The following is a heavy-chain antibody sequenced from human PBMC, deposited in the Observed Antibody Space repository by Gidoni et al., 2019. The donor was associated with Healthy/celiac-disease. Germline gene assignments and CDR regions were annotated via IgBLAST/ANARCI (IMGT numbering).Heavy chain of an antibody. D-gene: IGHD3-10*01. CDR3: AKYYYGSGSFLDAFDI. J-gene: IGHJ3*02. CDR2: ISGSGGST. CDR1: GFTFSSYA. Sequence: ELQLVECGGRLVHPGGSLSLSCPASGFTFSSYAMRWVRQAPGKGLEWVSAISGSGGSTYYADSVKGRFTISRDNSKNTLYLQMNSLRAEDTAVYYCAKYYYGSGSFLDAFDIWGQGTMVTVSS. V-gene: IGHV3-23*04.